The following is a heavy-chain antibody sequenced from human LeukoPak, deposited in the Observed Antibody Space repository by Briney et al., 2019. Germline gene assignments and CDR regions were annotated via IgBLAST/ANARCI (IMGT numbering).Heavy chain of an antibody. CDR3: ARRGRSSGWRAFDY. CDR1: GGSISSSSYY. J-gene: IGHJ4*02. CDR2: IYYSGST. V-gene: IGHV4-39*01. Sequence: SETLSLTCTVSGGSISSSSYYWGWIRQPPGKGLEWIGSIYYSGSTYYHPSLKSRVTISVDTSKNQFSLKLSSVTAADTAVYYCARRGRSSGWRAFDYWGQGTLVTVSS. D-gene: IGHD6-19*01.